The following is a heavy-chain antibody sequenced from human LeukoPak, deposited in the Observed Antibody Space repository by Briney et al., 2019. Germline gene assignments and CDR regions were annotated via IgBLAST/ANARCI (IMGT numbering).Heavy chain of an antibody. J-gene: IGHJ4*02. Sequence: ASVKVSCKASGYTFTSYGISWVRQAPGQGLEWMGWISAYNGNTNYAQKLQGRVTMTTDTSTSTAYMELRSLRSDYPAGYYCAPGMGLFRAGGGHYWGQGTLVTVSS. CDR1: GYTFTSYG. D-gene: IGHD3-10*01. V-gene: IGHV1-18*01. CDR2: ISAYNGNT. CDR3: APGMGLFRAGGGHY.